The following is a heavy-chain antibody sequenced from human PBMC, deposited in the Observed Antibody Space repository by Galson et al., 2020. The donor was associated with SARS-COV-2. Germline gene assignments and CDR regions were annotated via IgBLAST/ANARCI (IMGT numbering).Heavy chain of an antibody. Sequence: ASVKVSCKASGYTFPDYYIHWVRQAPGQGLEWMGWNNPKSGGTNYAQKFEGRVTMTRDTSITTAYMELSRLRADDTAVYYCARLRYYDVLTGYIVDVWGQGTMVTVSS. D-gene: IGHD3-9*01. J-gene: IGHJ6*02. CDR2: NNPKSGGT. CDR1: GYTFPDYY. V-gene: IGHV1-2*02. CDR3: ARLRYYDVLTGYIVDV.